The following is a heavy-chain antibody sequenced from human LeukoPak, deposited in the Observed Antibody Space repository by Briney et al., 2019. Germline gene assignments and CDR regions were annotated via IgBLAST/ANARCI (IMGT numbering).Heavy chain of an antibody. CDR1: GFPLSSYA. J-gene: IGHJ4*02. D-gene: IGHD2-21*01. CDR2: TSSRDAGT. Sequence: GGSLRLSCAAFGFPLSSYAMSWVRQAPGKGLEWFSATSSRDAGTYHADSVRGRFTISRDNSKNTLYLQMNSLRVEDAAVYYCARAPVTSCRGAYCYPFDYWGQGTLVTVSS. CDR3: ARAPVTSCRGAYCYPFDY. V-gene: IGHV3-23*01.